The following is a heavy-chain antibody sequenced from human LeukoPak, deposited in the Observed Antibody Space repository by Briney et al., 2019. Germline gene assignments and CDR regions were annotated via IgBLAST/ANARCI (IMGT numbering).Heavy chain of an antibody. J-gene: IGHJ3*02. CDR3: ARQGGSAFYFHHQRAFDI. D-gene: IGHD3-10*01. Sequence: SETLSLTCIVTGGSIGDYYWSWIRQAPGRGLEWIAYMHYSGIQNYNPPLKSRATVPIAKSINQFSLRVDSVTAADTAVYYCARQGGSAFYFHHQRAFDIWGQGTVVTVSS. CDR1: GGSIGDYY. V-gene: IGHV4-59*08. CDR2: MHYSGIQ.